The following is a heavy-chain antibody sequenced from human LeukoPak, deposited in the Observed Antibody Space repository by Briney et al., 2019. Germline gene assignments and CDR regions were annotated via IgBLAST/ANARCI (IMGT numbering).Heavy chain of an antibody. CDR3: AKTVDTAMVSHYYYYMDV. CDR2: ISGSGGST. D-gene: IGHD5-18*01. J-gene: IGHJ6*03. Sequence: GGSLRLSCAASGFTFSSCAMSWVRQAPGKGLEWVSAISGSGGSTYYADSVKGRFTISRDNSKNTLYLQMNSLRAEDTAVYYCAKTVDTAMVSHYYYYMDVWGKGTTVTVSS. V-gene: IGHV3-23*01. CDR1: GFTFSSCA.